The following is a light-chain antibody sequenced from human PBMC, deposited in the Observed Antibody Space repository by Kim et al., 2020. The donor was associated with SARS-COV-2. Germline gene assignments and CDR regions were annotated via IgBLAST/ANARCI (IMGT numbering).Light chain of an antibody. Sequence: ETVMTQSPATLSVSPGDRATLSCRASQSVSSNLAWYQQKPGQAPRLLIYGASTRATGIPARFSGSGSGTEFTLTISSLQSEDFAVYYCQQYENWPRYTSGQGTKLEI. J-gene: IGKJ2*01. V-gene: IGKV3-15*01. CDR2: GAS. CDR1: QSVSSN. CDR3: QQYENWPRYT.